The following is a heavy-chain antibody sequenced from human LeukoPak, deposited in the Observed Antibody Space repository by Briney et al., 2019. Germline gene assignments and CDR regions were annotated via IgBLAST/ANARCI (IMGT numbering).Heavy chain of an antibody. CDR2: IYYSGST. CDR1: GGSISSGGYY. J-gene: IGHJ6*02. CDR3: ARFTPSYYYGMDV. Sequence: SQTLSLTCTVSGGSISSGGYYWSWIRQHPGKGLEWIGYIYYSGSTYYNPSLKSRVTISVDTSKNQFSLKLSSVTAADTAVYYCARFTPSYYYGMDVWGQGTTVTVSS. D-gene: IGHD3-16*01. V-gene: IGHV4-31*03.